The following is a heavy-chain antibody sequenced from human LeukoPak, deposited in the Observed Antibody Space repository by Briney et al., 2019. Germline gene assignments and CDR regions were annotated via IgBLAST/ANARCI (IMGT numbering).Heavy chain of an antibody. V-gene: IGHV3-48*03. D-gene: IGHD2-21*02. CDR2: ISSSGSTI. Sequence: GGSLRLSCAASGFTFSSYEMNWVRQAPGKGLEWVSYISSSGSTIYYADSVKGRFTISRDNAKNSLYLQMNSLRAEDTAVYYCASPHLIAYCGGDCRPGYMDVWGKGTTVTVSS. CDR3: ASPHLIAYCGGDCRPGYMDV. J-gene: IGHJ6*03. CDR1: GFTFSSYE.